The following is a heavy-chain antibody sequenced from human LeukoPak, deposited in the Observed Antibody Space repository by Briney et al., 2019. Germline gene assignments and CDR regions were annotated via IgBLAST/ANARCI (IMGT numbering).Heavy chain of an antibody. V-gene: IGHV4-39*07. J-gene: IGHJ4*02. CDR3: ARDIWYLDY. CDR1: GGSISSSSYY. CDR2: IYYSGST. Sequence: SETLSLTCTVSGGSISSSSYYWGWIRQPPGKGLEWIGSIYYSGSTYYNPSLKSRVTISVDTSKNQFSLKLSSVTAADTAVYYCARDIWYLDYWGQGTLVTVSS.